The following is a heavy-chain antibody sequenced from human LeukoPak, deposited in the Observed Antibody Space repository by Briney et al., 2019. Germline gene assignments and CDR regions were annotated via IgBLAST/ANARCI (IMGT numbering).Heavy chain of an antibody. CDR2: ISSSSSYI. CDR1: GFTFSSYA. V-gene: IGHV3-21*01. CDR3: ARVPENTPNYVDSRGALDY. D-gene: IGHD3-22*01. Sequence: PGGSLRLSCAVSGFTFSSYAMNWVRQAPGKGLEWVSSISSSSSYIYYADSVKGRFTISRDNAKNSLYLQMNSLRAEDTAVYYSARVPENTPNYVDSRGALDYWGQGTLVTVSS. J-gene: IGHJ4*02.